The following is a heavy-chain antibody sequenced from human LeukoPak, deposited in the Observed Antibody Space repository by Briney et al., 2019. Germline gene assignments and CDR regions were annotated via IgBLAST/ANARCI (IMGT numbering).Heavy chain of an antibody. CDR3: AREGGDILTGSGQNWFDP. D-gene: IGHD3-9*01. Sequence: SVKVSCKASGGTFSSYAISWVRQAPGQGLEWMGGIIPIFGTANYAQKFQGRVTITADESTSTAYMELSSLRSEDTAVYYCAREGGDILTGSGQNWFDPWGQGTLVTVSS. V-gene: IGHV1-69*13. CDR1: GGTFSSYA. J-gene: IGHJ5*02. CDR2: IIPIFGTA.